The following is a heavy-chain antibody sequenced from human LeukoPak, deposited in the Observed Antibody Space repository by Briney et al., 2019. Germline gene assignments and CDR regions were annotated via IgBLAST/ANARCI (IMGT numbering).Heavy chain of an antibody. J-gene: IGHJ4*02. V-gene: IGHV4-34*01. Sequence: SETLSLTCAVYGGSFSGYYWSWIRQPPGKGLEWIGEINHSGSTNYNPSLKSRVTISVDTSKNQFSLKLGSVTAADTAVYYCARGASSIHFDYWGQGTLVTVSS. D-gene: IGHD3-16*01. CDR1: GGSFSGYY. CDR2: INHSGST. CDR3: ARGASSIHFDY.